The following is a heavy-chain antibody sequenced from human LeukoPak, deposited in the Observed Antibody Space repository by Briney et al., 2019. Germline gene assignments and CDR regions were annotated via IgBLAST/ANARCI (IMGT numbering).Heavy chain of an antibody. CDR3: AQSSGWDSLKY. CDR2: TNSNSGGT. V-gene: IGHV1-2*02. Sequence: ASVKVSCKASGHTFTGYYMHWVRQAPGQGLEWMGWTNSNSGGTNHAQKFQGSVSMTRDTSISTAYMELSRLRSDDTAVYYCAQSSGWDSLKYWGQGTLVTVSS. CDR1: GHTFTGYY. J-gene: IGHJ4*02. D-gene: IGHD6-19*01.